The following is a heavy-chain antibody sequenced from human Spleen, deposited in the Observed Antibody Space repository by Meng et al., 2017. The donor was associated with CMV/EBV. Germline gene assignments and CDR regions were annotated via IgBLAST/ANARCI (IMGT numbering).Heavy chain of an antibody. J-gene: IGHJ5*02. CDR2: IYPGDSDT. D-gene: IGHD3-22*01. CDR3: ARLDYLDSSGYRSRYHWFDP. Sequence: GGSLRLSCKGSGYSFTSYWIGWVRQMPGKGLEWMGIIYPGDSDTRYSPSFQGQVTFSADKSISTAYLQWSSLKASDTAMYYCARLDYLDSSGYRSRYHWFDPWGQGALVTVSS. CDR1: GYSFTSYW. V-gene: IGHV5-51*01.